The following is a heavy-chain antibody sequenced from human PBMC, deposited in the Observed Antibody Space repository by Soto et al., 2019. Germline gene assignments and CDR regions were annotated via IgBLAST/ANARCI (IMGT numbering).Heavy chain of an antibody. D-gene: IGHD6-25*01. CDR3: ATQRTSVATQAYFDG. J-gene: IGHJ4*02. Sequence: VASVKVSCKASGYSFTNNDVTWVRQATGQGLELMGWMNPGSGDTGYAQKFQGRVTMTRXXXXAXAXMXLXXXXADXTAIYYCATQRTSVATQAYFDGWGPGTLVTVSS. CDR2: MNPGSGDT. V-gene: IGHV1-8*01. CDR1: GYSFTNND.